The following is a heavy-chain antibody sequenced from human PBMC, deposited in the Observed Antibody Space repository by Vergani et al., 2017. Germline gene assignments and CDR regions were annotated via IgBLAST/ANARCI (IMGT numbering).Heavy chain of an antibody. CDR2: ISYDGSNK. Sequence: QVQLVESGGGVVQPGRSLRLSCAASGFTFSSYAMHWVRQAPGKGLEWVAVISYDGSNKYYADSVKGRFTSSRDNSKNSLYLQMNSLRTEDTALYYCASSMKPPLGHPYYYYYYGMDVWGQGTTVTVSS. D-gene: IGHD2/OR15-2a*01. CDR3: ASSMKPPLGHPYYYYYYGMDV. CDR1: GFTFSSYA. V-gene: IGHV3-30*04. J-gene: IGHJ6*02.